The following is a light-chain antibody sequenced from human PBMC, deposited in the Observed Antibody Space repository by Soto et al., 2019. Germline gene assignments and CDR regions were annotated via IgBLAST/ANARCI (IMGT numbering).Light chain of an antibody. V-gene: IGKV3-20*01. Sequence: EIVLTQSPGTLSLSPGERATLSCRASQSVRSGYLAWYQQKPGQAPRLLIYGASSRATGIPDRFSGSGSGTDFTLTISRLEPEDFAVYYCQQYGNSPPQTFGQGTKVEIK. CDR3: QQYGNSPPQT. CDR2: GAS. J-gene: IGKJ1*01. CDR1: QSVRSGY.